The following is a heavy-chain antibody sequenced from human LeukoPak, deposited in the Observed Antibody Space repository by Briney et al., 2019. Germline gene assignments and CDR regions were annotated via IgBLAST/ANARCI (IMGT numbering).Heavy chain of an antibody. CDR2: IHYSGNT. J-gene: IGHJ4*02. Sequence: SETLSLTCTVSGGSTSSSNYYWGWIRQPPGKGLEWIGGIHYSGNTYYNPSLKSRVTISVDTSKNQFSLRLSSVTAADTAVYYCARLGGYSYGSSYYFDYWGQGTLVTVSS. CDR1: GGSTSSSNYY. V-gene: IGHV4-39*01. D-gene: IGHD5-18*01. CDR3: ARLGGYSYGSSYYFDY.